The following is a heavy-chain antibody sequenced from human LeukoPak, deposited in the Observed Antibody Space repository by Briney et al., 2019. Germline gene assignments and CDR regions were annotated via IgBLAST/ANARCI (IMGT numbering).Heavy chain of an antibody. D-gene: IGHD3-3*01. CDR2: INSDGSSI. CDR3: ARDRFLEWLLYLFDY. Sequence: GGSLRLSCAASGFTFSSYWMHWVRQAPGKGLVWVSRINSDGSSISYGDSVKGRFTISRDNSKNTLYLQMNSLRAEDTAVYYCARDRFLEWLLYLFDYWGQGTLVTVSS. V-gene: IGHV3-74*01. CDR1: GFTFSSYW. J-gene: IGHJ4*02.